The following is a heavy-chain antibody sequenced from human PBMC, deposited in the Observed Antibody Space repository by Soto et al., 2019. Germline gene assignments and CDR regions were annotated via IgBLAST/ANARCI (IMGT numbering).Heavy chain of an antibody. CDR1: GGSITDYY. D-gene: IGHD3-16*01. CDR2: GYHSVSI. V-gene: IGHV4-59*01. J-gene: IGHJ2*01. Sequence: PLETLSLTCTVSGGSITDYYWSWIRQPPGKALEWIGYGYHSVSIHYNPSLKTRVTISVDTSENQFSLRLSSVTAADTAVYYCARAFAGFGAYWYFDLWGRGTLVTSPQ. CDR3: ARAFAGFGAYWYFDL.